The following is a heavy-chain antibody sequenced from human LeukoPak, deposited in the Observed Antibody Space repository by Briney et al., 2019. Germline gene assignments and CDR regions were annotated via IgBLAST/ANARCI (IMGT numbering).Heavy chain of an antibody. CDR1: GGSISSGGYY. J-gene: IGHJ6*02. D-gene: IGHD5-18*01. Sequence: PSQTLSLTCTVSGGSISSGGYYWSWIRQHPGKGLEWIGYIYYSGSTYYNPSLKSRVTISVDTSKNQFSLKLSSVTAADTAVYYCAKEGGAPENIYSYVSYGMDVWGQGTTVTVPS. CDR2: IYYSGST. V-gene: IGHV4-31*03. CDR3: AKEGGAPENIYSYVSYGMDV.